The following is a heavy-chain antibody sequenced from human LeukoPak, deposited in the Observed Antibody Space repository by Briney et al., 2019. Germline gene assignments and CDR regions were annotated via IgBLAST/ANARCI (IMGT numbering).Heavy chain of an antibody. CDR3: ARGGYDFWSGYSLDY. CDR2: ISGSSSYM. V-gene: IGHV3-21*01. CDR1: GFTFSTYN. D-gene: IGHD3-3*01. Sequence: GGSLRLSCAASGFTFSTYNMNWVRQAPGKGLEWVSSISGSSSYMYYADSVKGRFSISRDNAKNSLYLQMNSLRAEDTAVYYCARGGYDFWSGYSLDYWGQGTLVTVSS. J-gene: IGHJ4*02.